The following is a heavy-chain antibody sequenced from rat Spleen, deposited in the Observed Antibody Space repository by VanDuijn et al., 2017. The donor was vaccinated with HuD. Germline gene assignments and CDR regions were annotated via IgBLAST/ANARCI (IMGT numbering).Heavy chain of an antibody. D-gene: IGHD1-12*02. Sequence: EVQLQESGPGLVKPSQSLSLTCSVTGYSITSNYWVWIRKFPGNKMEWMGYINSAGSTNYNPSLKSRISLTRDTSKNQFFLQVNSVTTEDTATYYCARSEGTHYYLPFADWGQGTLVTVSS. CDR2: INSAGST. V-gene: IGHV3-3*01. J-gene: IGHJ3*01. CDR3: ARSEGTHYYLPFAD. CDR1: GYSITSNY.